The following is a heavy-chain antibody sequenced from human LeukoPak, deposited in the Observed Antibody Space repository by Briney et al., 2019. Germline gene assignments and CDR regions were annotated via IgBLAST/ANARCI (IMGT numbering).Heavy chain of an antibody. CDR1: GFTFNNYA. Sequence: GGSLRLACAASGFTFNNYAMNWVRQAPGMGLEWVSTISGSGDTTYYADSVKGRFTISRDNSKNTLYLQMNSLRAEDTAVYYCAKAKTQAMVLPGNYWGQGTLVTVSS. V-gene: IGHV3-23*01. D-gene: IGHD5-18*01. CDR2: ISGSGDTT. J-gene: IGHJ4*02. CDR3: AKAKTQAMVLPGNY.